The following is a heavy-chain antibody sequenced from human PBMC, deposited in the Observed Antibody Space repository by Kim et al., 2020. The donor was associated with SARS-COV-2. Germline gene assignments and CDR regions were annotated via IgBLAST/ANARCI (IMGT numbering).Heavy chain of an antibody. CDR2: INHSGST. CDR3: ARGGIKGSGWHGPGYNWFDP. V-gene: IGHV4-34*01. Sequence: SETLSLTCAXYGGSFSGYYWSWIRQPPGKGLEWIGEINHSGSTNYNPSLKSRVTISVDTSKNQFSLKLSSVTAADTAVYYCARGGIKGSGWHGPGYNWFDPWGQGTLVTVSS. J-gene: IGHJ5*02. CDR1: GGSFSGYY. D-gene: IGHD6-19*01.